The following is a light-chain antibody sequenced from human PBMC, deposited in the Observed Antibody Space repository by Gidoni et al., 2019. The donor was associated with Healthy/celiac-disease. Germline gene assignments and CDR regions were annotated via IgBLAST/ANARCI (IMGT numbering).Light chain of an antibody. CDR2: LGS. CDR3: MQALQTPRT. J-gene: IGKJ3*01. CDR1: QSLLHSNGYNY. V-gene: IGKV2-28*01. Sequence: DIVMTQSPLSLPVTPGEPASISCRSSQSLLHSNGYNYLDWYLQKPGQSPQLLIDLGSNRASGVPDRFSGSGSGTDFTLKISRVEAEDVGVYYCMQALQTPRTFGPGTKVDIK.